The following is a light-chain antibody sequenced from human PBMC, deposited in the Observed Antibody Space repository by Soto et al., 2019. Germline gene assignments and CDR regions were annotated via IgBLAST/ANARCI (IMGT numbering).Light chain of an antibody. Sequence: QSALTQPPSASGSPGQSVTISCTGTSSDVGAYNYVSWYQQHAGKAPKLVIYEVTKRPSGVPDRFSGSKSANTASLTVSGLQAEDEAEYYCSSFASSNPWVFGGGTKLTVL. V-gene: IGLV2-8*01. CDR1: SSDVGAYNY. J-gene: IGLJ3*02. CDR3: SSFASSNPWV. CDR2: EVT.